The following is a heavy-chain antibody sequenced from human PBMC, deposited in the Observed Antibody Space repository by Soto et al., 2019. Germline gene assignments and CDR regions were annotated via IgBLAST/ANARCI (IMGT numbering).Heavy chain of an antibody. V-gene: IGHV4-30-4*01. Sequence: QVQLQESGPRLVKPLQTLSLTCTVSGDSINSGDYYWSWIRQPPGRGLEWVGYSFYSGITDYNPSLKSRMTISMETSKTQSSLRLNSVTAADTAVYFCARWSGVGVAGMDVWGQGTTVSVSS. J-gene: IGHJ6*02. CDR3: ARWSGVGVAGMDV. D-gene: IGHD3-10*01. CDR1: GDSINSGDYY. CDR2: SFYSGIT.